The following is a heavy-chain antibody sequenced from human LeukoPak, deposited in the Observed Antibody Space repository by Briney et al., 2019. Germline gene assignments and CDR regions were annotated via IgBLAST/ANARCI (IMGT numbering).Heavy chain of an antibody. Sequence: PSETLSLTCTVSGGSISSSSYYWGWIRQPPGKGLEWIGSIYYSGSTYYNPSLKSRVTMSVDTSKNQFSLKLSSVTAADTAVYYCARGRRGMVRGVIGSSGRTYFDYWGQGTLVTVSS. CDR1: GGSISSSSYY. CDR2: IYYSGST. V-gene: IGHV4-39*07. CDR3: ARGRRGMVRGVIGSSGRTYFDY. J-gene: IGHJ4*02. D-gene: IGHD3-10*01.